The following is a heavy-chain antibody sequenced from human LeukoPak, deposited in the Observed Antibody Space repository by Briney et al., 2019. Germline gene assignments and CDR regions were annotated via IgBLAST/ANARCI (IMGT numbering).Heavy chain of an antibody. D-gene: IGHD3-9*01. V-gene: IGHV3-66*01. CDR2: IYSGGST. CDR3: ARVNVGDFDWTNYIDY. J-gene: IGHJ4*02. CDR1: GFTVSSNY. Sequence: QPGGSLRLSCAASGFTVSSNYMSWVRQAPGKGLEWVSVIYSGGSTYYADSVKGRFTISRDNSKNTLYLQMNSLRAEDTAVYYCARVNVGDFDWTNYIDYWGQGTLVTVSS.